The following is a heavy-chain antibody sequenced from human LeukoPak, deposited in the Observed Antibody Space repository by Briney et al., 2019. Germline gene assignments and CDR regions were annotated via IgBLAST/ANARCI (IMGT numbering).Heavy chain of an antibody. V-gene: IGHV4-34*01. D-gene: IGHD1-26*01. CDR1: GGSFSGYY. CDR3: AREDGSYYDSEHDAFDI. J-gene: IGHJ3*02. CDR2: INHSGST. Sequence: SETLSLTCAVYGGSFSGYYWSWIRQPPGKGLEWIGEINHSGSTNYNPSLKSRVTISVDTSKNQFSLKLSSVTAADTAVYYCAREDGSYYDSEHDAFDIWGQGTMVTVSS.